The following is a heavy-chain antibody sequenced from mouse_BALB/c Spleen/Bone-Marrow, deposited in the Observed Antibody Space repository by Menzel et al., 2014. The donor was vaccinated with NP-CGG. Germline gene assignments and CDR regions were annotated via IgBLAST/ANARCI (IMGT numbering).Heavy chain of an antibody. J-gene: IGHJ3*01. D-gene: IGHD2-14*01. V-gene: IGHV5-6*01. Sequence: ELQRVESRGDLGNRGGSLKPSCAASGFTFSNYGMPWVRQTPDKRLEWVATISSVGSYTYYPDSVKGRFTISRDNAKNTLYLQMSSLKSEDTAMYYCTRSYYRYDEEAWFAY. CDR1: GFTFSNYG. CDR3: TRSYYRYDEEAWFAY. CDR2: ISSVGSYT.